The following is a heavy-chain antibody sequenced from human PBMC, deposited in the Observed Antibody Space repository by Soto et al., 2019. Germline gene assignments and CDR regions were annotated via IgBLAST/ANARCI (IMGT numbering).Heavy chain of an antibody. CDR3: ARAAIATDYVWGSYRYHFDY. J-gene: IGHJ4*02. Sequence: QVQLQESGPGLVKPSETLSLTCTVYGGSISSYYWSWIRQPPGKGLEWIGYIYYSGSTNYNPSLKSRVTISVDTSKNQFSLKLSSVTAADTAVYYCARAAIATDYVWGSYRYHFDYWGQGTLVTVSS. CDR2: IYYSGST. V-gene: IGHV4-59*01. CDR1: GGSISSYY. D-gene: IGHD3-16*02.